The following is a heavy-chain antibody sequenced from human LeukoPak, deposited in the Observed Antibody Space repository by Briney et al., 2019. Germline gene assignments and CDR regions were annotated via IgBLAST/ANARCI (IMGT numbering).Heavy chain of an antibody. J-gene: IGHJ4*02. V-gene: IGHV5-51*01. CDR3: SRPDLGI. D-gene: IGHD7-27*01. CDR1: GYNFTSYL. Sequence: GEALKISCNGSGYNFTSYLIAWVRQMPRKGGGWVGIIYPGDSDTRYNPFFQGQVAVSADKSISTVYLQWSSREASDTAMYYCSRPDLGIWGQGTLVTVSS. CDR2: IYPGDSDT.